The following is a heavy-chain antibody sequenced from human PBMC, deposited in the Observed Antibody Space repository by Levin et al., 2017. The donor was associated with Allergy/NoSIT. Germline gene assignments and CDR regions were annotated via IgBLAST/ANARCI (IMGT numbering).Heavy chain of an antibody. Sequence: GGSLRLSCAASGFTFSTSVMHWVRQAPGEGLEWVAGTSHDGDSKHYADSAKGRFTISRDNSKSTLDLHVSSLRPEDTAVYYCGREGGSSGRCGMFDYWGLGTLVTVSS. V-gene: IGHV3-30-3*01. CDR1: GFTFSTSV. D-gene: IGHD2-15*01. CDR2: TSHDGDSK. J-gene: IGHJ4*02. CDR3: GREGGSSGRCGMFDY.